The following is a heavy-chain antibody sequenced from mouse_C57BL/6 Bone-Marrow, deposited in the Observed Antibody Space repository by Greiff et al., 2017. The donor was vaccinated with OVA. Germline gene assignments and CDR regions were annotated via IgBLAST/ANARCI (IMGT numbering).Heavy chain of an antibody. CDR2: IHPNSGST. V-gene: IGHV1-64*01. D-gene: IGHD1-1*01. J-gene: IGHJ1*03. CDR1: GYTFTSYW. Sequence: VQLQQPGAELVKPGASVKLSCKASGYTFTSYWMHWVKQRPGQGLEWIGMIHPNSGSTNYNEKFKSKATLTVDKSSSTAYMQLSSLTSEDSAVYYCASSYYYGSSYNWYFDVWGTGTTVTVSS. CDR3: ASSYYYGSSYNWYFDV.